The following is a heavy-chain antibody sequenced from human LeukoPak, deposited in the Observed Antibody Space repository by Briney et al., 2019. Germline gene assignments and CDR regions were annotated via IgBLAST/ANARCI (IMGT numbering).Heavy chain of an antibody. J-gene: IGHJ4*02. CDR2: IYYSGST. D-gene: IGHD4-17*01. V-gene: IGHV4-61*01. Sequence: PSETLSLTCTVSGGSVSSGSYYWSWIRQPAGKGLEWIGYIYYSGSTNYNPSLKSRVTISVDTSKNQFSLKLSSVTAADTAVYYCAREDYAYFDYWGQGTLVTVSS. CDR3: AREDYAYFDY. CDR1: GGSVSSGSYY.